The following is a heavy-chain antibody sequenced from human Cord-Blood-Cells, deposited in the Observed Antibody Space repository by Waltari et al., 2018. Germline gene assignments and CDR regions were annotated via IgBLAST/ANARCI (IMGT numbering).Heavy chain of an antibody. V-gene: IGHV4-34*01. J-gene: IGHJ4*02. Sequence: QVQLQQWGAGLLKPSEPLSFTCAVSGWPFSGYFWSWIRQSPGKGLEWIGEINHSGSTNYNPSLKSRVTISVDTSKNQFSLKLSSVTAADTAVYYCARITGWEDYWGQGTLVTVSS. CDR1: GWPFSGYF. CDR3: ARITGWEDY. CDR2: INHSGST. D-gene: IGHD1-20*01.